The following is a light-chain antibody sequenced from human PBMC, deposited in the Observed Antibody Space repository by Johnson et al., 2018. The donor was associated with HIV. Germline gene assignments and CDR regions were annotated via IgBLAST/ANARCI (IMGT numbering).Light chain of an antibody. CDR1: SSNLGNNY. CDR3: GTWDSSLSAMG. J-gene: IGLJ1*01. V-gene: IGLV1-51*01. Sequence: VLTQPPSVSAAPGQKVTISCSGSSSNLGNNYVSWYQQVPGTAPKLLIYDNNKRPSGIPDRFSGSKSGTSATLGITGLQTGDEADYYCGTWDSSLSAMGLGTGTKVTVL. CDR2: DNN.